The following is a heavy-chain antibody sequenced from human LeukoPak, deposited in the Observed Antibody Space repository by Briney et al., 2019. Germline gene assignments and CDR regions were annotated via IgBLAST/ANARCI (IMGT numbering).Heavy chain of an antibody. Sequence: PSETLSLTCTVSGGSISSCGYYWSWIRQHPGKGLEWLGYIYYSGSTYYNPFLKRLITISVDTSKNQFSLKLSSVTAADTAVYYCAGYCSGGSCRQFYFDYWGQGTMVTVSS. CDR2: IYYSGST. V-gene: IGHV4-31*01. J-gene: IGHJ4*02. CDR1: GGSISSCGYY. CDR3: AGYCSGGSCRQFYFDY. D-gene: IGHD2-15*01.